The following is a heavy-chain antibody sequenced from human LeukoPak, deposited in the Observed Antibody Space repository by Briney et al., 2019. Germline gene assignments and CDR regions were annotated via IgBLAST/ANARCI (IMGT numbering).Heavy chain of an antibody. CDR2: IYYSGST. D-gene: IGHD5-12*01. CDR3: ARGTTDIVADISDAFDI. J-gene: IGHJ3*02. V-gene: IGHV4-59*08. CDR1: GDSISTYS. Sequence: SETLSLTCIVSGDSISTYSWNWIRQPPGKGLEWIGRIYYSGSTNYNPSLKSRVTISVDTSKNQFSLKLSSLTAADTAVYFCARGTTDIVADISDAFDIWGQGSVVTVSS.